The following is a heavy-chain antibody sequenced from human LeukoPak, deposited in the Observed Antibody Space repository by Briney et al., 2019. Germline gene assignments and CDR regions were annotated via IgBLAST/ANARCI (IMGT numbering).Heavy chain of an antibody. J-gene: IGHJ4*02. V-gene: IGHV3-74*01. CDR3: AREGDQGLFCGRTSCYVY. Sequence: PGGSLRLSCAASGFTFFNRYWMHWVRQAPGKGLVWVARINGDGTITGYADSVKGRFTNSRDNAKNTLYLQMNSLRAEDTAVYYCAREGDQGLFCGRTSCYVYWGQGTLVTVSS. D-gene: IGHD2-2*01. CDR1: GFTFFNRYW. CDR2: INGDGTIT.